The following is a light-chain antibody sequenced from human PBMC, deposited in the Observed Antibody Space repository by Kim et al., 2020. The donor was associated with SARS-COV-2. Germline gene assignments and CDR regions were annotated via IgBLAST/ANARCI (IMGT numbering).Light chain of an antibody. J-gene: IGKJ1*01. Sequence: PGERATLSCRASQSIYRTYLAWYQQTPGQPPRLLIYGAFSRAAGIPDRFSGSGSGTDFTLTISRLEPEDFAVYYCQQYDSSPPTFGQGTKVDIK. V-gene: IGKV3-20*01. CDR1: QSIYRTY. CDR2: GAF. CDR3: QQYDSSPPT.